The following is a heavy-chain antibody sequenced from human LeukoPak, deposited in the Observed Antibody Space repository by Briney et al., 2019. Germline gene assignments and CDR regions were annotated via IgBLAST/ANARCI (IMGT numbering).Heavy chain of an antibody. CDR2: IGDSGETT. D-gene: IGHD6-19*01. Sequence: GGSLRLSCAASGFSFGSYGMSWVRQAPGKGLEWVAVIGDSGETTIYRDSVKGRLTISRDNSKNTLFLQMSGLRVEDTAVYYCAKEPSSGLDYWGQGTLVTVSS. V-gene: IGHV3-23*01. J-gene: IGHJ4*02. CDR3: AKEPSSGLDY. CDR1: GFSFGSYG.